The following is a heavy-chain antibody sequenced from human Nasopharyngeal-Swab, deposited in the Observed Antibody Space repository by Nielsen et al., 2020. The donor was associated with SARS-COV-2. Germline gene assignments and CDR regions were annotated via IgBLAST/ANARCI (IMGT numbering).Heavy chain of an antibody. D-gene: IGHD6-13*01. J-gene: IGHJ6*02. V-gene: IGHV4-34*01. Sequence: WIRQPPGKGLEWIGEINHSGSTNYNPSLKSRVTISVDTSKNQFSLKLSSVTAADTAVYYCARGPPVSGWYVNYYYGMDVWGQGTTVTSP. CDR2: INHSGST. CDR3: ARGPPVSGWYVNYYYGMDV.